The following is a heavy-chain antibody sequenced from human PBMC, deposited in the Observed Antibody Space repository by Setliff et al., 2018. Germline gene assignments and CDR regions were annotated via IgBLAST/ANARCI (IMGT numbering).Heavy chain of an antibody. J-gene: IGHJ5*02. CDR1: GGSISSHY. CDR2: ISNTGST. CDR3: ARDSGNWFDP. Sequence: PSETLSLTCTVSGGSISSHYWSWIRQPPGKGLECIGTISNTGSTNYNPSLRSRVIISLDTSKNQISLNLSSVTAADTAVYYCARDSGNWFDPWGQGTLVTVSS. V-gene: IGHV4-59*11. D-gene: IGHD3-10*01.